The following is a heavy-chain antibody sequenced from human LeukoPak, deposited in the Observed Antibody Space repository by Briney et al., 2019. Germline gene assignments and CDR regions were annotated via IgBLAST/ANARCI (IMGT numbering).Heavy chain of an antibody. CDR1: GGSFSGYY. V-gene: IGHV4-34*01. J-gene: IGHJ5*02. Sequence: SETLSLTCAVYGGSFSGYYWSWIRQPPGKGLEWIGEINHSGSTNYNPSLKRRVTISVDTPKNQFSLKLSSVTAADTAVYYCARRIFCSSTSCYKAPWFDPWRQGTLVTVSS. CDR3: ARRIFCSSTSCYKAPWFDP. CDR2: INHSGST. D-gene: IGHD2-2*01.